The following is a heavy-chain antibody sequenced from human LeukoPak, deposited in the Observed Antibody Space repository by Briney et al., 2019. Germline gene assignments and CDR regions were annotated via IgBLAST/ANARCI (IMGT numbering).Heavy chain of an antibody. V-gene: IGHV4-59*01. CDR1: GGSISGYY. D-gene: IGHD3-22*01. Sequence: PSETLSLTCTVSGGSISGYYWSWIRQSPGKGLEWIGYIYYSGSTNYNPSLKSRVTISVDTSKNQFSLKLRPVTAADTAVYYCARATYYYDSSGYYIDALDIWGQGTMVTVSS. CDR2: IYYSGST. J-gene: IGHJ3*02. CDR3: ARATYYYDSSGYYIDALDI.